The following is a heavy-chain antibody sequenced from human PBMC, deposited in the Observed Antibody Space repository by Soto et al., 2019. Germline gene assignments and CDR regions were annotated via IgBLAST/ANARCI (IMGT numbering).Heavy chain of an antibody. CDR1: GFTFSSYV. CDR3: AKAYMSTGWYYFDC. J-gene: IGHJ4*02. Sequence: PGGSLRLSCAASGFTFSSYVMTWVRQAPGKGLEWVSGISGSDGSTDYADSVRGRFTISRDNSKNTLYLQMNSLRAEDTAMYYCAKAYMSTGWYYFDCWGQGTLVTVSS. D-gene: IGHD6-19*01. V-gene: IGHV3-23*01. CDR2: ISGSDGST.